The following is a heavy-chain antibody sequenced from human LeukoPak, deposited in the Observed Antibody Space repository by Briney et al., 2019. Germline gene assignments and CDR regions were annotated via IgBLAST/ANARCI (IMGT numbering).Heavy chain of an antibody. V-gene: IGHV4-34*01. CDR2: INHIGST. CDR3: AKSNGYGLVDI. CDR1: GGSLTDYY. Sequence: SETLSLTCAVSGGSLTDYYWSWIRQSPGKGLEWIGEINHIGSTNTSPTLETRVTMSVDMSKNQFSLKLSSVTAADTAVYYCAKSNGYGLVDIWGQGTMVTVSS. J-gene: IGHJ3*02. D-gene: IGHD3-10*01.